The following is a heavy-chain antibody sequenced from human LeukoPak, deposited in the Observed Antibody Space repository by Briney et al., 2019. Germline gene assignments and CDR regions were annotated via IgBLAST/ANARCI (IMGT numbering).Heavy chain of an antibody. CDR1: GFTFSSYW. CDR3: ARVRYDSSGYYGATDYYFDY. D-gene: IGHD3-22*01. Sequence: GGSLRLSCAASGFTFSSYWMSWVRQAPGKGLEWVANIKQDGGEKYYVDSVKGRFTISRDNAKNSLYLQMNSLRAEDTAVYYCARVRYDSSGYYGATDYYFDYWGQGTLVTVSS. CDR2: IKQDGGEK. V-gene: IGHV3-7*01. J-gene: IGHJ4*02.